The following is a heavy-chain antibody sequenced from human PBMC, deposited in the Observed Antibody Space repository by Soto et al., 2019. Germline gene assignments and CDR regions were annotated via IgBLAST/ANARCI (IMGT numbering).Heavy chain of an antibody. CDR3: AKDLTGDRWVDDAFDI. CDR2: ISGSGGST. CDR1: GFTFSSYA. Sequence: GGSLRLSCAASGFTFSSYAMSWVRQAPGKGLEWVSAISGSGGSTYYADSLKGRFTISRDNSKNTLYLQMNSLRAEDTAVYYCAKDLTGDRWVDDAFDIWGQGTMVTVSS. J-gene: IGHJ3*02. V-gene: IGHV3-23*01. D-gene: IGHD7-27*01.